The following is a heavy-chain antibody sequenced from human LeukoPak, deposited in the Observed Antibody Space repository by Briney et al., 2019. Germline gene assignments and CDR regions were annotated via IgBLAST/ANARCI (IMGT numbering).Heavy chain of an antibody. CDR2: IKQDESEK. J-gene: IGHJ3*02. Sequence: KGLEGXXNIKQDESEKYYVDSVKGRFTISRDNAKNSLYLQMNSLRAEDTAVYYCARDRNDYVWGSYRLVGAFDIWGQGTMVTVSS. CDR3: ARDRNDYVWGSYRLVGAFDI. D-gene: IGHD3-16*02. V-gene: IGHV3-7*01.